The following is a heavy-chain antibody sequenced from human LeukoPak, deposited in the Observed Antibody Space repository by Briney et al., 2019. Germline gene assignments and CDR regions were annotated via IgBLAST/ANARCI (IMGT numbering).Heavy chain of an antibody. Sequence: TGGSLRLFCAASGFTFSSYWMSWVRQAPGKGLEWVANIRQDGSEKYYVDSVKGRFTISRDNVKNSLYLQMNSLRAEDTAVYYCAKGKRGYSSPFDYWGQGTLVTVSS. J-gene: IGHJ4*02. V-gene: IGHV3-7*01. CDR3: AKGKRGYSSPFDY. CDR2: IRQDGSEK. D-gene: IGHD5-18*01. CDR1: GFTFSSYW.